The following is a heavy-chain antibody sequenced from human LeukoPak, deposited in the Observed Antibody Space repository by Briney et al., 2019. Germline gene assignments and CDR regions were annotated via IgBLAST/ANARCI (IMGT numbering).Heavy chain of an antibody. V-gene: IGHV4-30-2*01. J-gene: IGHJ4*02. CDR3: AREGGSSWTFDY. D-gene: IGHD6-13*01. Sequence: PSETLSLTCAVSGGSISSGGYSWSWIRQPPGKGLEWIGYIYHSGSTYYNPSLKSRVTISVDRSKNQFSLKLSSVTAADTAVYYCAREGGSSWTFDYWGQGTLVTVSS. CDR2: IYHSGST. CDR1: GGSISSGGYS.